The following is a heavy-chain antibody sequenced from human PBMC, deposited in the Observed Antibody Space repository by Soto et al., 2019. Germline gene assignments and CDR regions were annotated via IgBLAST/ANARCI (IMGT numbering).Heavy chain of an antibody. Sequence: QLQLQESGSGLVKPSQTLSLTCAVSGGSISSGGYSWSWIRQPPGKGLEWIGYIYHSGSTYYNPSLKVRVTIAVDRSKNQFTLKLSSVTSADTAVYYCARADYCGGDCYPANFDYWGQGTLVTVSS. V-gene: IGHV4-30-2*01. CDR2: IYHSGST. D-gene: IGHD2-21*02. CDR3: ARADYCGGDCYPANFDY. J-gene: IGHJ4*02. CDR1: GGSISSGGYS.